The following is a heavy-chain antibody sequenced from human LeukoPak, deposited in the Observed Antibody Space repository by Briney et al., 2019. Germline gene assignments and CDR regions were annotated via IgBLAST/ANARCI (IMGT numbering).Heavy chain of an antibody. Sequence: PSETLSLTCTVSGVSNSRYYWSWIRQSPGKGLEWIGNIFYSGSTNYNPSFKSRVTISLDTSKNQFSLNLSSVTAADTAVYYCARVNRYCNDYWGQGTLVTVSS. CDR2: IFYSGST. CDR1: GVSNSRYY. J-gene: IGHJ4*02. D-gene: IGHD6-13*01. V-gene: IGHV4-59*01. CDR3: ARVNRYCNDY.